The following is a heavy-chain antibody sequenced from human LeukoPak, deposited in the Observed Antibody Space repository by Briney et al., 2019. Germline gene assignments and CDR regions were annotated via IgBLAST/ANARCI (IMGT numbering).Heavy chain of an antibody. Sequence: GGSLRLSCAASGFTFSSYSMNWVRQAPGKGLEWVSYISSSSSTIYYADSVKGRFTISRDNAKNSLYLQMNSLRAEDTALYYCAKDSREYYYDSSGYYYLPDYWGQGTLVTVSS. D-gene: IGHD3-22*01. CDR1: GFTFSSYS. J-gene: IGHJ4*02. V-gene: IGHV3-48*01. CDR2: ISSSSSTI. CDR3: AKDSREYYYDSSGYYYLPDY.